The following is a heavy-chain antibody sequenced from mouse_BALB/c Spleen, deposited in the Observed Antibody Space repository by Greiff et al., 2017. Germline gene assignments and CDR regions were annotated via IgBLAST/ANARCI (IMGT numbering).Heavy chain of an antibody. CDR1: GYTFTDYV. J-gene: IGHJ3*01. CDR3: AKKYGNYWFAY. Sequence: ESGPELVKPGASVKMSCKASGYTFTDYVISWVKQRTGQGLEWIGEIYPGSGSTYYNEKFKGKATLTADKSSNTAYMQLSSLTSEDSAVYFCAKKYGNYWFAYWGQGTLVTVSA. CDR2: IYPGSGST. V-gene: IGHV1-77*01. D-gene: IGHD2-10*02.